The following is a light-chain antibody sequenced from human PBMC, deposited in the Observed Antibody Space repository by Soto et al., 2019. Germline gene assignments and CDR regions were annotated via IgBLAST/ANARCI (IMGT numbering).Light chain of an antibody. CDR2: DTS. J-gene: IGKJ5*01. CDR1: QTVYSY. CDR3: QQRFSWPPIT. Sequence: EVVLTQSPATLSLSPGERATLSCRASQTVYSYLAWFQQKPGQAPRLLLYDTSNRAAGIPARFSGSGSGTDFTPTISSLEPEDFAVYYCQQRFSWPPITFGQGTRLEIK. V-gene: IGKV3-11*01.